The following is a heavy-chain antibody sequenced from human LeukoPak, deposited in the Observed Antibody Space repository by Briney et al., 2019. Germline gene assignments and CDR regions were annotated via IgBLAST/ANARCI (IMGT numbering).Heavy chain of an antibody. D-gene: IGHD6-19*01. CDR3: ARHQVSGWYLNWFDP. Sequence: SETLSLTCAVYGGSFSGYYWSWIRQPPGKGLEWIGEINHSGSTNYNPSLKSRVTISVDTSKNQFSLKLSSVNAADTAVYYCARHQVSGWYLNWFDPWGQGTLVTVSS. V-gene: IGHV4-34*01. CDR1: GGSFSGYY. CDR2: INHSGST. J-gene: IGHJ5*02.